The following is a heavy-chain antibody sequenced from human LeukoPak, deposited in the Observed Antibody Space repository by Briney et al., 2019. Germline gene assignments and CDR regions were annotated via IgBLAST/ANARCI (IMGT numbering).Heavy chain of an antibody. V-gene: IGHV3-23*01. CDR3: AKGTYYYAQGAFDI. CDR1: GFTFSKYA. CDR2: VNDRGTGT. J-gene: IGHJ3*02. Sequence: GGSLRLSCAASGFTFSKYAMSWVRQAPGKGLEWVSTVNDRGTGTYYADSVKGRFTISRDNSKNTLSLQMISLRAEDTALYYCAKGTYYYAQGAFDIWGQGTMVTVSS. D-gene: IGHD3-10*01.